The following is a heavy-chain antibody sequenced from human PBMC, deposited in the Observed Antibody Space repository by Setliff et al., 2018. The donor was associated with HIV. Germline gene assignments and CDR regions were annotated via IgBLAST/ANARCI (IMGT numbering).Heavy chain of an antibody. D-gene: IGHD3-9*01. CDR2: IYWDDDK. Sequence: SGPTLVNPTQTLTLTCTFPGFSLSTSGVGVGWIRQPPGKALEWLAVIYWDDDKRYRTSLKRRLTLSKDTSKGQVVLTMTNMNPVDTATYYCARIRGSYYDILTGYYKGGWYFDYWGQGTLVTVSS. J-gene: IGHJ4*02. CDR3: ARIRGSYYDILTGYYKGGWYFDY. V-gene: IGHV2-5*02. CDR1: GFSLSTSGVG.